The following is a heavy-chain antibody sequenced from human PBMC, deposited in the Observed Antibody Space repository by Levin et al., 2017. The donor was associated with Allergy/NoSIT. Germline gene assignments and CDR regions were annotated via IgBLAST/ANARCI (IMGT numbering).Heavy chain of an antibody. CDR3: ARGGASTGYHY. V-gene: IGHV1-18*01. D-gene: IGHD3-22*01. Sequence: WASVKVSCKASGYIFTSYDITWVRQAPGQGLEWMGWLSTYNGNTNFAQKVQGRVAMTTDTSTSTAYMELRSLRSDDTAVYYCARGGASTGYHYWGQGTLVTVSS. J-gene: IGHJ4*02. CDR2: LSTYNGNT. CDR1: GYIFTSYD.